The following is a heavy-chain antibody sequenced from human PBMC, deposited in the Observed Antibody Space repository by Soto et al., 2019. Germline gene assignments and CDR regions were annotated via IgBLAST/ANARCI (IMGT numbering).Heavy chain of an antibody. V-gene: IGHV3-33*01. CDR2: IWYDGSNK. D-gene: IGHD6-13*01. J-gene: IGHJ3*02. Sequence: GGSLRLSCAASGFTFSSYVMHWVRQAPGKGLEWVAVIWYDGSNKYYADSVKGRFTISRDNSKNTLYLQMNSLRAEDTAVYYCARDTQQLDAFDIWGQRTMVTVSS. CDR1: GFTFSSYV. CDR3: ARDTQQLDAFDI.